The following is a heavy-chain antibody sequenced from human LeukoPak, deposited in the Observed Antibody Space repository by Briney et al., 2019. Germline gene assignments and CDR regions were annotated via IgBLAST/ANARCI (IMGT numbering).Heavy chain of an antibody. J-gene: IGHJ4*02. CDR3: ARRAGAYSHPYDY. D-gene: IGHD4/OR15-4a*01. V-gene: IGHV3-9*03. CDR1: GFTFDDYA. CDR2: IRWDSGTI. Sequence: PGRSLRLSCAASGFTFDDYAMHWVRQAPGKGLEWVSGIRWDSGTIGYADSVKGRFTISRDNAKNSLYLQMNGLRAEDMALYYCARRAGAYSHPYDYWGQGTLVTVSS.